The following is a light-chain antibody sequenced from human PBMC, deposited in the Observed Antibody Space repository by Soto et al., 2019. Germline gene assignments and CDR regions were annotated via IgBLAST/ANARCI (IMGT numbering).Light chain of an antibody. J-gene: IGKJ3*01. Sequence: DIHMTQSPSSLSASVGDRVTISCQASQDITNSLNWYQQRPGKAPQLLIFDASNFETGVPSRFSGSGSGTHSTLTITSLQPEDIATYYCQQYYDLPHTFGPGTKVDFK. V-gene: IGKV1-33*01. CDR1: QDITNS. CDR3: QQYYDLPHT. CDR2: DAS.